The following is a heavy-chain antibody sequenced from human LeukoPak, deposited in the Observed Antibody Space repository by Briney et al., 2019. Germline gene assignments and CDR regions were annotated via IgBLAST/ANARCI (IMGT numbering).Heavy chain of an antibody. CDR3: ARSGYYDILTGYPFDY. CDR2: ISYDGSNK. CDR1: GFTFSSYG. D-gene: IGHD3-9*01. J-gene: IGHJ4*02. Sequence: PGRSLRLSCAASGFTFSSYGMHWVRQAPGKGLEWVAVISYDGSNKYYADSVKGRFTISRDNAKNSLYLQMNSLRAEDTAVYYCARSGYYDILTGYPFDYWGQGTLVTVSS. V-gene: IGHV3-30*03.